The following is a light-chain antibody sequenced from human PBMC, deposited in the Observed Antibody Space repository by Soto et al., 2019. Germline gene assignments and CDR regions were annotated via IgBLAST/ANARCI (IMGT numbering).Light chain of an antibody. V-gene: IGKV1-33*01. CDR3: QESDDFPLT. CDR2: DAS. CDR1: QDLINY. J-gene: IGKJ4*01. Sequence: DIRMTQSPSSLSTSVGDRVTITCQASQDLINYLNWYQQKPGRAPSLLIYDASNLETGVPSRFSGSGSGPDFAFTFPGLQPEDIAQYDCQESDDFPLTVAGGTKVEI.